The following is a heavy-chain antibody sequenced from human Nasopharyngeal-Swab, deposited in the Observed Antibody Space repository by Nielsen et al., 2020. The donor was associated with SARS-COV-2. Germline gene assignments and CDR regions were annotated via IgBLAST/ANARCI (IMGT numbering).Heavy chain of an antibody. Sequence: RQMPGKGLEWIGSIYYSGSTYSNPSLKSQVTISVDTSKNQFSLKLSSVTAADTAVYYCARPRGSGWYREAFDIWGQGTMVTVSS. V-gene: IGHV4-39*01. J-gene: IGHJ3*02. CDR3: ARPRGSGWYREAFDI. CDR2: IYYSGST. D-gene: IGHD6-19*01.